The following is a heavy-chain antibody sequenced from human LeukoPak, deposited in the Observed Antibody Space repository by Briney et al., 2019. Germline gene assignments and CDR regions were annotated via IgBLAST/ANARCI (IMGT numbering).Heavy chain of an antibody. CDR3: ARDYRPYYYDSSGYYSPYYFDY. D-gene: IGHD3-22*01. J-gene: IGHJ4*02. CDR1: GYTFTSYG. V-gene: IGHV1-18*01. Sequence: ASVKASCKASGYTFTSYGISWVRQAPGHGLEWLGWISAYNGNTHSAQKLQCRVTMPTDTSPSTANMELRSLRSDDTAVYYCARDYRPYYYDSSGYYSPYYFDYGGQGTLVTVSS. CDR2: ISAYNGNT.